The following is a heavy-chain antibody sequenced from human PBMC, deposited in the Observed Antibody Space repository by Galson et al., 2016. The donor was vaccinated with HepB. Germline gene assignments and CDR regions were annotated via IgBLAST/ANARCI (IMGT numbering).Heavy chain of an antibody. CDR1: GYTFTGYY. V-gene: IGHV1-2*06. CDR3: ARDAPTLAGRLYYYYSMDV. J-gene: IGHJ6*02. CDR2: INPNSGGT. D-gene: IGHD6-6*01. Sequence: SVKVSCKASGYTFTGYYMHWVRQAPGQGLEWMGRINPNSGGTNYAQKFQGRVTMTRDTSISTAYMELSRLTSDDPAVYDCARDAPTLAGRLYYYYSMDVWGQGTTVTVSS.